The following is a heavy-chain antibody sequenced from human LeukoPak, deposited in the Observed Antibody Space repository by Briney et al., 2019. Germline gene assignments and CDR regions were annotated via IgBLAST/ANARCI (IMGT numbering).Heavy chain of an antibody. V-gene: IGHV1-3*01. D-gene: IGHD3-22*01. CDR3: ARDQAENDSSGDYYNYGMDV. CDR1: GYTFTTYA. Sequence: GASVKVSCKASGYTFTTYAMHWVRQAPGQRLEWMGWINGNGNTKYPQKFQGRVTITRDTSASTAYMELSSLRSADTAVYYCARDQAENDSSGDYYNYGMDVWGQGTTVTVAS. CDR2: INGNGNT. J-gene: IGHJ6*02.